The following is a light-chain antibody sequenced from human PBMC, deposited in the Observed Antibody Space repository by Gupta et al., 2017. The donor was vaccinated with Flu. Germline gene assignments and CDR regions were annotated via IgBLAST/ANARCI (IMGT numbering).Light chain of an antibody. V-gene: IGLV2-14*01. J-gene: IGLJ2*01. CDR3: SSYASSSTPVV. Sequence: SALTPPPSVSGSPGQSIHLSCTGTSSDVGGYNYVSWYQQHPGKAPQLMIYEVSNRPSGVSNRFSGSKSGNTASLTISGAQAEDEADYYCSSYASSSTPVVFGGGTKLTVL. CDR1: SSDVGGYNY. CDR2: EVS.